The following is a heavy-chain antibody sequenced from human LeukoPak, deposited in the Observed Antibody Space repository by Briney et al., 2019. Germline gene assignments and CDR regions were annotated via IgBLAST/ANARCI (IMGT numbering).Heavy chain of an antibody. CDR3: ANDSAAGTDYYFDY. D-gene: IGHD6-13*01. V-gene: IGHV3-33*06. CDR2: IWYDGSNK. J-gene: IGHJ4*02. Sequence: GRSLRLSCAASGFTFSSYGMHWVRQAPGKGLEWVAVIWYDGSNKYYADSVKGRFTISRDNSKNTLYLQMNSLRAEDTAVYYCANDSAAGTDYYFDYWSQATLVNVSS. CDR1: GFTFSSYG.